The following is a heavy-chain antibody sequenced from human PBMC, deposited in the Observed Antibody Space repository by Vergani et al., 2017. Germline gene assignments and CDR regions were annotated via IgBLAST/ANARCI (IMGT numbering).Heavy chain of an antibody. Sequence: VQLLESGGGLVQPGGSLRLSCAASGFTFSSYAMSWVRQAPGKGLEWIGEINHSGSTNYNPSLKSRVTISVDTSKNQFSLKLSSVTAADTAVYYCALGDDFWSGYVGYWGQGTLVTVSS. J-gene: IGHJ4*02. CDR1: GFTFSSYA. CDR2: INHSGST. V-gene: IGHV4-34*08. D-gene: IGHD3-3*01. CDR3: ALGDDFWSGYVGY.